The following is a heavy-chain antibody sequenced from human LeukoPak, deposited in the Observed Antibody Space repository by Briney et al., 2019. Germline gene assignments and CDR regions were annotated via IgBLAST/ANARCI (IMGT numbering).Heavy chain of an antibody. D-gene: IGHD2-15*01. CDR1: GFTFSSYA. Sequence: GGSLRLSCAASGFTFSSYAMSWVRQAPGKGLEWVSSISSSGGNTYYAGSVRGRFTISRDNSKNTLYLQMSSLRAEDTAVYFCATLNTPFDYWGQGILVTVSS. J-gene: IGHJ4*02. V-gene: IGHV3-23*01. CDR3: ATLNTPFDY. CDR2: ISSSGGNT.